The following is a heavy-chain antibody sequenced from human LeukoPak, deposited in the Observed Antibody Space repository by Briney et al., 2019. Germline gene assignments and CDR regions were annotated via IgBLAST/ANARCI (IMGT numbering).Heavy chain of an antibody. Sequence: SETLSLTCTVSGGSISSYYWSWIRQPPGKGPEWIGYIYYSGSTNYNPSLTSRVTISVDTSKNQFSLKLSSVTAADTAVYYCAARLKYSSRWVHWYWGQGTLVTVSS. V-gene: IGHV4-59*01. CDR3: AARLKYSSRWVHWY. D-gene: IGHD6-13*01. CDR2: IYYSGST. J-gene: IGHJ4*02. CDR1: GGSISSYY.